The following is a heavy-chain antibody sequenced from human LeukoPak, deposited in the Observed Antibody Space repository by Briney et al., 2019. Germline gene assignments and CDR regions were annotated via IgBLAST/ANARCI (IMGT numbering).Heavy chain of an antibody. CDR2: IYDSEGT. V-gene: IGHV4-30-2*01. CDR3: AGKGLWSDY. CDR1: GVSISNAGYL. J-gene: IGHJ4*02. D-gene: IGHD5-18*01. Sequence: SETLSLTCTVSGVSISNAGYLWSWIRQPPGKGLEYIGYIYDSEGTYYNPSLKSRVTVSVDRSKNQFSLKVYSVSAADTAVYYCAGKGLWSDYWGQGTLVTVSS.